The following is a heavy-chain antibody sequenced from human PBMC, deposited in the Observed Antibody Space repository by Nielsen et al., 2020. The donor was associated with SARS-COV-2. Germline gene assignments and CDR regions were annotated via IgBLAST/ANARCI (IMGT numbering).Heavy chain of an antibody. J-gene: IGHJ4*02. Sequence: GSLRLSCAASGFTFDDYGMSWIRQPPGKGLEWIGEINHSGSTNYNPSLKSRVTISVDTSKNQFSLKLSSVTAADTAVYYCARRLLWFGELDWGQGTLVTVSS. CDR3: ARRLLWFGELD. CDR2: INHSGST. D-gene: IGHD3-10*01. CDR1: GFTFDDYG. V-gene: IGHV4-34*01.